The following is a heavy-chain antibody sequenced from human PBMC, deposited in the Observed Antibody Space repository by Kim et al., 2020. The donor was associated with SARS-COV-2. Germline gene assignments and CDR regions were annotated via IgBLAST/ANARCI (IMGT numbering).Heavy chain of an antibody. CDR2: IYWDDDK. J-gene: IGHJ4*02. CDR3: AHSLSPLAGGSYTRPFDY. CDR1: GFSLSTSGVG. D-gene: IGHD1-26*01. Sequence: SGPTLVKPTQTLTLTCTFSGFSLSTSGVGVGWIRQPPGKALEWLALIYWDDDKRYSPSLKSRLTITKDTSKNQVVLTMTNMDPVDTATYYCAHSLSPLAGGSYTRPFDYWGQGTLVTVSS. V-gene: IGHV2-5*02.